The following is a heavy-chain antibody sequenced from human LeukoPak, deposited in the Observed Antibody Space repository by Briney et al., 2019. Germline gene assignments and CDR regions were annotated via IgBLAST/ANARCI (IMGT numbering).Heavy chain of an antibody. V-gene: IGHV3-7*01. J-gene: IGHJ3*02. CDR1: GFTFSDYY. CDR3: ARAGGYSYGGDAFDI. Sequence: GGSLRLSCAASGFTFSDYYMSWIRQAPGKGLEWVANIKQDGSEKYYVDSVKGRFTISRDNAKNSLYLQMNSLRAEDTAVYYCARAGGYSYGGDAFDIWGQGTMVTVSS. CDR2: IKQDGSEK. D-gene: IGHD5-18*01.